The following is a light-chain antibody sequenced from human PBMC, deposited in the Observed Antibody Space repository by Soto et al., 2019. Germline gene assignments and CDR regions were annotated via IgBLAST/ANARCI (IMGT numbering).Light chain of an antibody. CDR1: QSISSW. J-gene: IGKJ1*01. CDR3: QQYNSDSVT. CDR2: RAS. V-gene: IGKV1-5*03. Sequence: DMHMTQSPSSLSAALGDGVTITFRASQSISSWLAWYQQKPGKAPNLLIYRASTLQSGVPSRFSGSGSGTEFTLTISSLQPDDFATYYCQQYNSDSVTFGQGTKVDIK.